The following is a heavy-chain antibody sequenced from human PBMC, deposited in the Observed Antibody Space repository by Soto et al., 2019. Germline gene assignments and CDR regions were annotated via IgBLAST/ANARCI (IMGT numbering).Heavy chain of an antibody. CDR3: ASLFRFLEWLSPANYYGMDV. D-gene: IGHD3-3*01. J-gene: IGHJ6*02. CDR1: GDSLTSSTYY. CDR2: IYFSGST. V-gene: IGHV4-39*01. Sequence: SETLSLTCTVSGDSLTSSTYYWGWIRQPPGKGLERIGRIYFSGSTYYNPSLKSRVTISVDSSKNQFSLKLSSVTAADTAVYYCASLFRFLEWLSPANYYGMDVWGQGTTVTVSS.